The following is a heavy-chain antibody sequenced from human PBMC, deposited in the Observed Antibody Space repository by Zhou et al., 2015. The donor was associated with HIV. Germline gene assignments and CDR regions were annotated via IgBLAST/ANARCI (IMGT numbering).Heavy chain of an antibody. J-gene: IGHJ6*02. V-gene: IGHV1-46*01. Sequence: QVQLVQSGAEVKKPGASVKVSCKASGYTFTSYYMHWVRQAPGQGLEWMGIINPSGGSTSYAQKFQGRVTMTRDTSTSTVYMELSSLRSEDTAVYYCARDHTPIGVVVPAAPYGMDVWGQGTTVTVSS. CDR1: GYTFTSYY. CDR2: INPSGGST. CDR3: ARDHTPIGVVVPAAPYGMDV. D-gene: IGHD2-2*01.